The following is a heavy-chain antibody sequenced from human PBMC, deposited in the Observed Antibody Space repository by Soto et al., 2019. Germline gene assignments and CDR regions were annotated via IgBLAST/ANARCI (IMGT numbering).Heavy chain of an antibody. CDR2: IWYDGSNK. J-gene: IGHJ4*02. V-gene: IGHV3-33*01. D-gene: IGHD2-2*01. CDR1: GFTFSSYG. Sequence: PGGSLRLSCTASGFTFSSYGMHWVRQAPGKGLEWVAVIWYDGSNKYYADSVKGRFTISRDNSKNTLYLQMNSLRAEDTAVYYCAREVVPAAPGYGDYARGFDYWGQGTLVTVSS. CDR3: AREVVPAAPGYGDYARGFDY.